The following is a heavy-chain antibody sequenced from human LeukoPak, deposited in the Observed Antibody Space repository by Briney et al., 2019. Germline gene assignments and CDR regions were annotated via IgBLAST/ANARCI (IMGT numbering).Heavy chain of an antibody. V-gene: IGHV3-23*01. CDR2: ISGSGGST. J-gene: IGHJ4*02. Sequence: GSLRLSCAASGFTFNRYWMSWVRQAPGKGLEWVSAISGSGGSTYYADSVKGRFTISRDNSKNTLYLQMNSLRAEDTAVYYCARASRGGYDSSGYYPGLFDYWGQGTLVTVSS. CDR1: GFTFNRYW. D-gene: IGHD3-22*01. CDR3: ARASRGGYDSSGYYPGLFDY.